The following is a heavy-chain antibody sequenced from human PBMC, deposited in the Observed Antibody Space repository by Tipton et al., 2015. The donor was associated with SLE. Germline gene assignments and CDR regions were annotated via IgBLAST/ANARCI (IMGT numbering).Heavy chain of an antibody. V-gene: IGHV4-31*02. CDR2: IYYSGST. CDR3: ARANRIYCTNGVCYSVFDY. Sequence: LRLSCTVSGGSISSGGYYWSWIRQHPGKGLEWIGYIYYSGSTYYNPSLKSRVTISVDTSKNHFSLKLSSVTAADTAVYYCARANRIYCTNGVCYSVFDYWGQGTLVTVSS. J-gene: IGHJ4*02. D-gene: IGHD2-8*01. CDR1: GGSISSGGYY.